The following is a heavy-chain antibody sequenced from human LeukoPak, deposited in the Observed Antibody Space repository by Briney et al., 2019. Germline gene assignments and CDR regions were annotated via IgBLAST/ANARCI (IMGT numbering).Heavy chain of an antibody. V-gene: IGHV3-23*01. Sequence: GGSLRLSCAASGFSFNYAAMTWVRQAPGKGLEWVSLISSDGANSYYADSVKGRFTISRDNSKNTLYLQMNSLRAEDTAIYYCAKDIQGSYWGQGTLVTVSS. CDR2: ISSDGANS. D-gene: IGHD2-21*01. J-gene: IGHJ4*02. CDR1: GFSFNYAA. CDR3: AKDIQGSY.